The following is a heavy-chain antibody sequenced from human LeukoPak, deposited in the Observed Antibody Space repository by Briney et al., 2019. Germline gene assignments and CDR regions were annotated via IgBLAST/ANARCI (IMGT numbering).Heavy chain of an antibody. CDR2: MYFSGST. D-gene: IGHD5/OR15-5a*01. CDR1: GGSLSSGGLY. J-gene: IGHJ4*02. CDR3: AAEQVSTSSFDY. V-gene: IGHV4-31*03. Sequence: PSETLSLTCTVSGGSLSSGGLYWSWIRQHPGKGLEWIGYMYFSGSTKYNPSLKTRVTISSDTSKNQFSLNLSSVTPADTAVYYCAAEQVSTSSFDYWGQGTTVTVSS.